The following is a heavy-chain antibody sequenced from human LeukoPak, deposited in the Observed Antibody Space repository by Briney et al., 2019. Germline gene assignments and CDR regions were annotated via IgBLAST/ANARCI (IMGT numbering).Heavy chain of an antibody. J-gene: IGHJ6*03. CDR1: GYTFTGYY. D-gene: IGHD1-26*01. V-gene: IGHV1-2*02. Sequence: VASVKVSCKASGYTFTGYYMHWVRQAPGQGLEWMGWINPNSGGTNYAQKFQGRVTMTRDTSISTAYMELSRLRSDDTAVYYCARGVGAPRPYYYYYMDVWGKGTTVTISS. CDR3: ARGVGAPRPYYYYYMDV. CDR2: INPNSGGT.